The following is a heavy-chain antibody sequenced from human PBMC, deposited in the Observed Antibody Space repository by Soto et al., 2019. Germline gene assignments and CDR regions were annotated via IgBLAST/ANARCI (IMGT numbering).Heavy chain of an antibody. CDR2: ISTSGTRS. CDR3: ARDWFRFRAACCC. V-gene: IGHV3-11*01. CDR1: GFTFSNHY. Sequence: QMHLVESGVGLVKPGGSLRLSCEASGFTFSNHYMDWIRQATGKGLEWVSYISTSGTRSFYADAVKGRFTISWDTSKDSVFRQMNSLRFYYTDVYSCARDWFRFRAACCCWGQGTRVT. D-gene: IGHD2-15*01. J-gene: IGHJ4*02.